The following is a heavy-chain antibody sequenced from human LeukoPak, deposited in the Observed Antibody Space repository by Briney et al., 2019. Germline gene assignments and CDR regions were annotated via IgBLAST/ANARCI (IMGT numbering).Heavy chain of an antibody. V-gene: IGHV1-3*01. Sequence: ASVKVSCKASGYTFTSYAMHWVRQAPGQRLEWMGWINAGNGNTKYSQKFQGRVTITRDTSASTAYMELSSLRSEDTAVYYCARYPNYYGSGSYYTRGLDYWGQGTLVTASS. CDR1: GYTFTSYA. CDR3: ARYPNYYGSGSYYTRGLDY. CDR2: INAGNGNT. D-gene: IGHD3-10*01. J-gene: IGHJ4*02.